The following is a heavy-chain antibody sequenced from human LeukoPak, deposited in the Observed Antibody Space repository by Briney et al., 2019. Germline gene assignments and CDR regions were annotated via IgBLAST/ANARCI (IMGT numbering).Heavy chain of an antibody. V-gene: IGHV4-30-4*01. D-gene: IGHD6-13*01. CDR3: ASGGSWAYYFDY. J-gene: IGHJ4*02. CDR1: GGSISSGDYY. CDR2: IYYSGST. Sequence: SETLSLTCTVSGGSISSGDYYWSWIRQPPGKGLEWIGYIYYSGSTYYNPSLKSRVTISVDTSKNQFSLKLSSVTAADTAVYYCASGGSWAYYFDYWGQGTLVTVSS.